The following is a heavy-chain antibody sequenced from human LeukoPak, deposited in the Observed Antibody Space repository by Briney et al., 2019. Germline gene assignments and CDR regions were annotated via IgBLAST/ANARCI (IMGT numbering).Heavy chain of an antibody. CDR2: IYYSGST. CDR3: ARVNSSWYMYFQH. Sequence: SETLSLTCTVPGGSISSYYWSWIRQPPGKGLEWIGYIYYSGSTNYNPSLKSRVTISVDTSKNQFSLKLSSVTAADTAVYYCARVNSSWYMYFQHWGQGTLVTVSS. V-gene: IGHV4-59*01. D-gene: IGHD6-13*01. CDR1: GGSISSYY. J-gene: IGHJ1*01.